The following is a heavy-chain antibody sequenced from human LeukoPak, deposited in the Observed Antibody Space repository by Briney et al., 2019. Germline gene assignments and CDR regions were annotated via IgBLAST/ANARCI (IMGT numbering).Heavy chain of an antibody. J-gene: IGHJ4*02. CDR3: ATLFGELLGMDY. V-gene: IGHV3-30*03. CDR1: GFTFSSYG. Sequence: GGSLRLSCAASGFTFSSYGMHWVRQAPGKGLEWVAVISYDGSNKYYADSVKGRFTISRDNSKNTLYLQMNSLRAEDTAVYYCATLFGELLGMDYWGQGTLVTVSS. CDR2: ISYDGSNK. D-gene: IGHD3-10*02.